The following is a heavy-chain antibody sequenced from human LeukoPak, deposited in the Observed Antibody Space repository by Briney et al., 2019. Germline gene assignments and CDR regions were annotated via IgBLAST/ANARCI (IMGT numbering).Heavy chain of an antibody. Sequence: PGGSLRLSCAASGFTFSSYAMHWVRQASGKGLEYVSAISSNGGSTYYANSVKGRFTISRDNSKNTLYLQMGSLRAEDMAVYYCARGGWGIAAAGTGIWGQGTMATVSS. V-gene: IGHV3-64*01. J-gene: IGHJ3*02. D-gene: IGHD6-13*01. CDR1: GFTFSSYA. CDR3: ARGGWGIAAAGTGI. CDR2: ISSNGGST.